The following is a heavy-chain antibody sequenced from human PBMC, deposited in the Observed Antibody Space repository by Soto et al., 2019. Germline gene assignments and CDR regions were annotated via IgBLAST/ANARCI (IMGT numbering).Heavy chain of an antibody. J-gene: IGHJ3*02. Sequence: GGSLRLSCTVSGLTFSDAWLNWVRQAPGGGLEWVSVIRSDGVTYYADSVKGRFTISRDNSKNTLYLQMNSLRAEDTAVYYCARDNYGAFDIWGQGTMVTVSS. V-gene: IGHV3-53*01. CDR2: IRSDGVT. CDR1: GLTFSDAW. CDR3: ARDNYGAFDI. D-gene: IGHD4-17*01.